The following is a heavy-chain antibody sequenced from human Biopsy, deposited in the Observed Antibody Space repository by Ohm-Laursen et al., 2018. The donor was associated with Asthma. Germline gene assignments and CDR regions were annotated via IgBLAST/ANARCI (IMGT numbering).Heavy chain of an antibody. Sequence: SLRLSCAASGFMFRSFGMHWVRQAPGKGLEWVAVITYDGNHKFYEDSVKGRFTISRDNSKNTLYLQMNSLRTEDTAVYYCAKRRGYSGHDNDYWGQGTLVTVSS. CDR2: ITYDGNHK. V-gene: IGHV3-30*18. CDR1: GFMFRSFG. J-gene: IGHJ4*02. CDR3: AKRRGYSGHDNDY. D-gene: IGHD5-12*01.